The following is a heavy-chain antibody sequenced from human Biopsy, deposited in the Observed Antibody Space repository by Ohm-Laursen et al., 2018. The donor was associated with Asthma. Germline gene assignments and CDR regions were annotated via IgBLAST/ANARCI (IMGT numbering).Heavy chain of an antibody. Sequence: SLRLSCAASGFNFSYYSMIWVRQAPGTGLEWVAAISSGSDYIFYADSVKGRFTISRDNAKNSLYLLMNSLRDEDTAVYYCARFKRGYSYGYAGVFDYWGQGTLVTVSS. D-gene: IGHD5-18*01. CDR1: GFNFSYYS. V-gene: IGHV3-21*01. J-gene: IGHJ4*02. CDR2: ISSGSDYI. CDR3: ARFKRGYSYGYAGVFDY.